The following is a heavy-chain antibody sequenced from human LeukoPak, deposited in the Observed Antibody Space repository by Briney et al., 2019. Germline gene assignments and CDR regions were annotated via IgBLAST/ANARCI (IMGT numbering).Heavy chain of an antibody. D-gene: IGHD3-3*01. V-gene: IGHV1-69*05. Sequence: GASVKVSCKASGGTFSSYAISWVRQAPGQGLEWMGGIIPIFGTANYAQKLQGRVTITTDESTSTAYMELSSLRSEDTAVYYCAITREKRITIFGVVSGPLDYWGQGTLVTVSS. CDR1: GGTFSSYA. J-gene: IGHJ4*02. CDR2: IIPIFGTA. CDR3: AITREKRITIFGVVSGPLDY.